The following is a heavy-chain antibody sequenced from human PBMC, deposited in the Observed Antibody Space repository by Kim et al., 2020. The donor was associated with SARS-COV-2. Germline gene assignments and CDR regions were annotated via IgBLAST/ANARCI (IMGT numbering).Heavy chain of an antibody. J-gene: IGHJ6*02. D-gene: IGHD3-22*01. V-gene: IGHV3-33*01. CDR2: IWYDGSNK. CDR3: ARDQDLTPWSYYYDSSGYYPLDV. CDR1: GFTFSSYG. Sequence: GGSLRLSCAASGFTFSSYGMHWVRQAPGKGLEWVAVIWYDGSNKYYADSVKGRFTISRDNSKNTLYLQMNSLRAEDTAVYYCARDQDLTPWSYYYDSSGYYPLDVWGQGTTVTVSS.